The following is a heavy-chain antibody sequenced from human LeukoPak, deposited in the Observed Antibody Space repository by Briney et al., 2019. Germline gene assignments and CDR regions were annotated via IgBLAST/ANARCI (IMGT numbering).Heavy chain of an antibody. CDR2: IYYSGST. CDR3: ARRKSELFDS. Sequence: WVRQSPGKGLEWIGIIYYSGSTYYNPSLKSRVTISVDASKNQFSLKLSSVTAADTSVYYCARRKSELFDSWGQGILVTVSS. J-gene: IGHJ4*02. V-gene: IGHV4-39*01. D-gene: IGHD1-26*01.